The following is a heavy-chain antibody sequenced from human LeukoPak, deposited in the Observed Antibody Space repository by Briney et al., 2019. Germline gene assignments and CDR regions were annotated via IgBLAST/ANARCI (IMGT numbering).Heavy chain of an antibody. J-gene: IGHJ4*02. CDR2: ISGYNGKT. CDR1: GYIFSNYG. D-gene: IGHD3-10*01. CDR3: ARYEISLVRGVMV. V-gene: IGHV1-18*01. Sequence: GASVKVSCKASGYIFSNYGTSWVRQAPGQGLEWMGWISGYNGKTNYAQKFQGRITMTTDTSTSTAYMELRSLRSDDTAVYYCARYEISLVRGVMVWGQGTLVTVSS.